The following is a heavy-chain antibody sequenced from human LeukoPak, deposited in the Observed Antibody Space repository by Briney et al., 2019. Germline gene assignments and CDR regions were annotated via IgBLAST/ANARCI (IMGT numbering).Heavy chain of an antibody. CDR2: ISGSGVST. D-gene: IGHD3-22*01. Sequence: GGSLRLSCAASGFTFSSYVMSWVRQAPGKGLEWVSGISGSGVSTYYADSVKGRFTISRDNSKNTLYLQMNSLRAEDTAVYYCAKSAGITMIFRDTFDIWGQGTMVTVSS. J-gene: IGHJ3*02. CDR1: GFTFSSYV. CDR3: AKSAGITMIFRDTFDI. V-gene: IGHV3-23*01.